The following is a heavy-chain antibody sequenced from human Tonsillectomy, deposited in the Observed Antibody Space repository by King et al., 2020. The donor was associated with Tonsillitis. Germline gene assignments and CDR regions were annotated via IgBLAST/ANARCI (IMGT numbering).Heavy chain of an antibody. CDR3: ARAGIGWAYNWLDP. Sequence: VQLVESGAEVKKPGASVKVSCKASGYTFTSYYMHWVRQAPGQGLEWMGVIDPTSGGGSTVYAQKFQGRLIMTRDTSTSKFFMELSSRRFDDTAVYYCARAGIGWAYNWLDPWGQGSLVTVSS. CDR1: GYTFTSYY. J-gene: IGHJ5*02. CDR2: IDPTSGGGST. V-gene: IGHV1-46*01. D-gene: IGHD6-19*01.